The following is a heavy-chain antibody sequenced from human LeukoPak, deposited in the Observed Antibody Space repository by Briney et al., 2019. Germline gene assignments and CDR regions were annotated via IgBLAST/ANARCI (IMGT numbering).Heavy chain of an antibody. Sequence: ASVKFSCKASGYSFSDHAIHWVRQAPGQSLECREWITVDIDDTRYSQMFQDRVTITRDTSASTAYMELRNMRSDDTAVYFCARGPDMVMAGYYWGMDVWGKGTAVTVSS. CDR3: ARGPDMVMAGYYWGMDV. CDR1: GYSFSDHA. CDR2: ITVDIDDT. D-gene: IGHD2-15*01. J-gene: IGHJ6*04. V-gene: IGHV1-3*01.